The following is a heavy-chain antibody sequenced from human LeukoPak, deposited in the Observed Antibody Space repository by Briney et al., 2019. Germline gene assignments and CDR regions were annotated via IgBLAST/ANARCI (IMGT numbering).Heavy chain of an antibody. D-gene: IGHD3-22*01. CDR1: GFTFSSYA. CDR2: ISSNGGST. CDR3: ARLDSSRYWTFDY. J-gene: IGHJ4*02. Sequence: GGSLRLSCAASGFTFSSYAMHWVRQAPGRGLEYVSAISSNGGSTYYANSVKGRFTISRDNSKNTLYLQMNSLRAEDTAVYYCARLDSSRYWTFDYWGQGTLVTVSS. V-gene: IGHV3-64*01.